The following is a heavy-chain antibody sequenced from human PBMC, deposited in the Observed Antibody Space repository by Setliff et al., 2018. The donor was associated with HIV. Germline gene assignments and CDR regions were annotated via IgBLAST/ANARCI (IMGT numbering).Heavy chain of an antibody. V-gene: IGHV3-7*01. Sequence: GESLKISCAASGFMFGVDWMSWVRQTPGKGLEWVASVTPDGSDKYYANSMRGRFTISRDNGKNAVYLQMNSLTAEDTALYYCVRDLARVIAHWGQGTLVTVSS. J-gene: IGHJ4*02. D-gene: IGHD2-21*01. CDR3: VRDLARVIAH. CDR2: VTPDGSDK. CDR1: GFMFGVDW.